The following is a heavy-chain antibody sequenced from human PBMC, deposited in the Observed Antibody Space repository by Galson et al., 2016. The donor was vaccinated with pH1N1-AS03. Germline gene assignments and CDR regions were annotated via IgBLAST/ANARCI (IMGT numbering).Heavy chain of an antibody. Sequence: SVKVSCKASGYTFNTYYMHWVRQAPGQGLEWMGIINPSGDTKTYARKVQGRGTITRTTSLSTVYLELTSLRSEDHAPSDGVRPSHAVGTPFALHTGGQGTVTITREPSIRTVYLELTSLGADDTALSYCARPSTTVVTPFALHIWCQGTMVTVPS. J-gene: IGHJ3*02. CDR1: GYTFNTYY. CDR3: VRPSHAVGTPFALHTGGQGTVTITREPSIRTVYLELTSLGADDTALSYCARPSTTVVTPFALHI. V-gene: IGHV1-46*02. CDR2: INPSGDTK. D-gene: IGHD2/OR15-2a*01.